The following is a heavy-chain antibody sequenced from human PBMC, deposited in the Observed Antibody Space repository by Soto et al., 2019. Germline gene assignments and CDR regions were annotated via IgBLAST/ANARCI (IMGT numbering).Heavy chain of an antibody. J-gene: IGHJ6*02. CDR2: ISAYNGNT. CDR1: GYTFTSYG. CDR3: ARAGYSYSLFGEGMDV. D-gene: IGHD5-18*01. V-gene: IGHV1-18*04. Sequence: QVQLVQSGAEVKKPGASVKVSCKASGYTFTSYGISWVRQAPGQGLEWMGWISAYNGNTNYAQKLQGRVTMTTDTSTSTAYKELRSLTSDDTAVYYCARAGYSYSLFGEGMDVWGQGTTVTVSS.